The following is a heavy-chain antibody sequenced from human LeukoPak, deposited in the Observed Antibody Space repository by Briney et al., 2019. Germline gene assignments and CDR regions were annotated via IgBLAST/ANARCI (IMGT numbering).Heavy chain of an antibody. CDR2: IKEDGSEK. J-gene: IGHJ4*02. V-gene: IGHV3-7*01. D-gene: IGHD3-16*01. CDR3: ARGWGHFAF. Sequence: PGGSLRLSCAASGFTFRNYGMHWVRQAPGKGLEWVANIKEDGSEKYYADFVKGRFTISRDNAKNSLFLQMNSLRVEDTAVYYCARGWGHFAFWGQGTLVTVSS. CDR1: GFTFRNYG.